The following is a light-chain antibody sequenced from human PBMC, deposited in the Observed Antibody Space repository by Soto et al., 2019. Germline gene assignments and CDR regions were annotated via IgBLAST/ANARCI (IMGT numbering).Light chain of an antibody. CDR2: KAS. Sequence: DIQMTQSPSTVSASVGDRVTITCRASESISSWLAWFQQKPGKAPKLLIQKASILESGVPSRFTGSESGTEFTLTISRLQPDDFATHFCQQYSAKCTFGQGTKVEIK. CDR3: QQYSAKCT. V-gene: IGKV1-5*03. CDR1: ESISSW. J-gene: IGKJ1*01.